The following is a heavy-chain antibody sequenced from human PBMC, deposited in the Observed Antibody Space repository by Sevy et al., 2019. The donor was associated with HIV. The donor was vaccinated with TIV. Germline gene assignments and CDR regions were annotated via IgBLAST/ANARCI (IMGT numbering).Heavy chain of an antibody. CDR1: DGSFSGYY. Sequence: SETLSLTCAVHDGSFSGYYWNWIRQLPGKGLEWIGEINGSGITYYNPSLKSRVTISVDTSKKQLPLKLNSVTAADTAVYFCARSPPVVVVPGAPSWFDPWGQGTLVTVSS. J-gene: IGHJ5*02. D-gene: IGHD2-2*01. CDR3: ARSPPVVVVPGAPSWFDP. V-gene: IGHV4-34*01. CDR2: INGSGIT.